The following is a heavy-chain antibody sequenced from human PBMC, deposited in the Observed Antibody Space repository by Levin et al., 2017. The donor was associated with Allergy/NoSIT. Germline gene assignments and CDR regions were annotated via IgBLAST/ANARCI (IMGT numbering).Heavy chain of an antibody. CDR3: ARQGVVAISDY. V-gene: IGHV5-51*01. Sequence: GGSLRLSCKGSGYKFTSYWIGWMRQMPGKGLEWMGSIYPGDSDTKYSPSFRGQVIISVDKSINTAYLQWSSLKASETAMYYCARQGVVAISDYWGQGTLVTVSS. CDR2: IYPGDSDT. CDR1: GYKFTSYW. J-gene: IGHJ4*02. D-gene: IGHD2-15*01.